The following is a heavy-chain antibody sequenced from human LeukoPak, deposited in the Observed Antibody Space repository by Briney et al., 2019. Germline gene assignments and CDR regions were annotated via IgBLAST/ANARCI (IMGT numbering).Heavy chain of an antibody. CDR1: GFXFSSYG. Sequence: PGRSLRLSCAASGFXFSSYGMNWVRQAPGKGLEWVAVISYDGSNKYYADSVKGRFTISRDNSKNTLFVQMSSLRAEDTAVYYCARGEYYSDTSSYFDYWGQGTLVTVSS. V-gene: IGHV3-30*03. J-gene: IGHJ4*02. CDR3: ARGEYYSDTSSYFDY. D-gene: IGHD3-22*01. CDR2: ISYDGSNK.